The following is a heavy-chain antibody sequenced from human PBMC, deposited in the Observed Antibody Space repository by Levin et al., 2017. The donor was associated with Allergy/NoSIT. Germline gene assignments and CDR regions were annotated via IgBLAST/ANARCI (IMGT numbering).Heavy chain of an antibody. CDR2: IYYSGST. V-gene: IGHV4-39*07. J-gene: IGHJ3*02. CDR3: ARDITVDYGGNSDAFDI. Sequence: SETLSLTCTVSGGSISSSSYYWGWIRQPPGKGLEWIGSIYYSGSTYYNPSLKSRVTISVDTSKNQFSLKLSSVTAADTAVYYCARDITVDYGGNSDAFDIWGQGTMVTVSS. D-gene: IGHD4-23*01. CDR1: GGSISSSSYY.